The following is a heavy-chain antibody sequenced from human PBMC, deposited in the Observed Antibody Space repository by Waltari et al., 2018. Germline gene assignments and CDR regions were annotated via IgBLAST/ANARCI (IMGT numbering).Heavy chain of an antibody. V-gene: IGHV4-59*08. CDR1: GCSISSYS. CDR2: IYYSGST. CDR3: ASTAAGENWFDP. D-gene: IGHD6-13*01. J-gene: IGHJ5*02. Sequence: QVQLQESGPGLVKPSETLSLTCTVPGCSISSYSLIWIRQPPGKGLEWIGYIYYSGSTNYNPSLKSRVTISVDTSKNQFSLKLSSVTAADTAVYYCASTAAGENWFDPWGQGTLVTVSS.